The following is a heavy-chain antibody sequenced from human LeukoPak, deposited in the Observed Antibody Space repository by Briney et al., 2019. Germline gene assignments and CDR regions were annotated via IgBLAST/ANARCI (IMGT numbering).Heavy chain of an antibody. V-gene: IGHV3-74*01. CDR3: AREILEPGKTHEY. CDR1: GFIFSKSW. CDR2: INNDGTAT. J-gene: IGHJ4*02. Sequence: PGGSLRLSCAASGFIFSKSWMHWVRQVPGKGLVWVSRINNDGTATFFADSVKGRFTISRDNAKNTLYLQMDSLRAEDTAMYYCAREILEPGKTHEYWGQGTLVTVSS. D-gene: IGHD1-1*01.